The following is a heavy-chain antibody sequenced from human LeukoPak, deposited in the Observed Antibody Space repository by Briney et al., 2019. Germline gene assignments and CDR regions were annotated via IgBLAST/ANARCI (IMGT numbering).Heavy chain of an antibody. CDR1: GFTFSSYA. D-gene: IGHD5-12*01. Sequence: GGSLRLSCAASGFTFSSYAMHWVRQAPGKGLEWVSGISPSGDITYYADSVKGRFTVSRDNFKNTLYLQMNSLRTEDTAVYFCAKDDAWLRYACWGPGTLVTVSS. J-gene: IGHJ4*02. V-gene: IGHV3-23*01. CDR3: AKDDAWLRYAC. CDR2: ISPSGDIT.